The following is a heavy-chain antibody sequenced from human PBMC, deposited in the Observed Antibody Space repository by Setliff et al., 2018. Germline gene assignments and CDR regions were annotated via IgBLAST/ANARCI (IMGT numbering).Heavy chain of an antibody. D-gene: IGHD1-7*01. Sequence: GGSLRLSCAASGFTFSSYAMSWVRQAPGKGLEWVSAISGSGGSTYYADSVKGRFTISRDDAKNSLYLQMNSLRAEDTAVYYCAPKGRGELRAEFWGQGTLVTAPQ. CDR3: APKGRGELRAEF. J-gene: IGHJ4*02. CDR2: ISGSGGST. CDR1: GFTFSSYA. V-gene: IGHV3-23*01.